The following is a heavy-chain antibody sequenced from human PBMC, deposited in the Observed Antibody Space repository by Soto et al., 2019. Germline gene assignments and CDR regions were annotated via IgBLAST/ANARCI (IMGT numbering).Heavy chain of an antibody. CDR2: ISLYSDGA. CDR3: ARVVPGAEAWFGP. CDR1: GYTFSNYG. J-gene: IGHJ5*02. Sequence: SVKVSCKTSGYTFSNYGITWVRQAPVQPLEWLGWISLYSDGASYAQKFRGRVSMTTDTSTTTAYMELRSLRSDDTAVYYCARVVPGAEAWFGPWGQGTLVTVSS. V-gene: IGHV1-18*01.